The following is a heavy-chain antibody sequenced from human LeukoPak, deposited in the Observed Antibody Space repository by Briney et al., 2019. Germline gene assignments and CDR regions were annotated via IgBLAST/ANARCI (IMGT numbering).Heavy chain of an antibody. D-gene: IGHD6-6*01. CDR3: ARLDEYSSSSRYYGMDV. CDR1: GGTFSSYG. V-gene: IGHV1-69*13. J-gene: IGHJ6*02. Sequence: ASVKISCKASGGTFSSYGISWVRQAPGQGLEWMGGIIPIFGTANYAQKFQGRVTITADESTSTAYMELSSLRSEDTAVYYCARLDEYSSSSRYYGMDVWGQGTTVTVSS. CDR2: IIPIFGTA.